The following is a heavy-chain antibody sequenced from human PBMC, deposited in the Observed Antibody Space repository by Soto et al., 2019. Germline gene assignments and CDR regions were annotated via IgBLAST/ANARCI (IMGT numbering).Heavy chain of an antibody. Sequence: GXSVKVSCKASGGTFSSYAISWVRQAPVQGLEWMGGIIPIFGTANYAQKFQGRVTITADESTSTAYMELSSPRSEDTAVYYCARDFGYCTNGVCRPPKYYFDYWGQGTLVTVSS. CDR2: IIPIFGTA. D-gene: IGHD2-8*01. V-gene: IGHV1-69*01. CDR1: GGTFSSYA. J-gene: IGHJ4*02. CDR3: ARDFGYCTNGVCRPPKYYFDY.